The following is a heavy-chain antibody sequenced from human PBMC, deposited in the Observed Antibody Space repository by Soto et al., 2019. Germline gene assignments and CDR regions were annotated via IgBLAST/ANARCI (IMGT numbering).Heavy chain of an antibody. V-gene: IGHV3-72*01. CDR1: GFTFSDHY. Sequence: PGVSLRLSCAASGFTFSDHYMDWVRQAPGKGLEWIGRIRKEVNRYTTEYAASVKGRFTISRDDSKNSLYLQLSSLKTEDTAVYYCGGGNPYYIDSWGQGTRVTVSS. CDR2: IRKEVNRYTT. CDR3: GGGNPYYIDS. J-gene: IGHJ4*02.